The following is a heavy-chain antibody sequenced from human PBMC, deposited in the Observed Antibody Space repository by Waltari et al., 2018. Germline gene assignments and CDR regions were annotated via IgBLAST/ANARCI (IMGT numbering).Heavy chain of an antibody. Sequence: QVQLQASGPGLVKPSETLSLTRTVPGVSISSCSGPWIRQPAGKGLEWLGRIYTRGSTNYNPSLKSRVTMSVDTSKNQFSRKLSSVTAADTAVYYCARARGYYYFDYWGQGTLVTVSS. D-gene: IGHD3-22*01. V-gene: IGHV4-4*07. J-gene: IGHJ4*02. CDR1: GVSISSCS. CDR3: ARARGYYYFDY. CDR2: IYTRGST.